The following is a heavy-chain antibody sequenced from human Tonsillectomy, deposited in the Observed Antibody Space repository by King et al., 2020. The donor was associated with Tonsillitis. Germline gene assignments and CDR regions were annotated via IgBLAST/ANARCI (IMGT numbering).Heavy chain of an antibody. Sequence: LQLQESGSGLVKPSQTLSLTCAVSGGSISSGGYSWSWIRQPPGKGLEWIGYIYHSGTTYYNPSLKSRVTISVDRSKNQFSLKLRSVTAADTAMYYCARVILGFGDLPKTNWFAPWGHGPLVTASS. CDR2: IYHSGTT. CDR3: ARVILGFGDLPKTNWFAP. V-gene: IGHV4-30-2*01. J-gene: IGHJ5*02. D-gene: IGHD3-10*01. CDR1: GGSISSGGYS.